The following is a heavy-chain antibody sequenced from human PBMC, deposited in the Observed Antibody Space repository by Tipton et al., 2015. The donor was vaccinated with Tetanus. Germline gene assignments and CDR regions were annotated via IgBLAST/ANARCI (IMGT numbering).Heavy chain of an antibody. CDR3: ARDLRLYDILTGWVDAFDI. CDR2: INTNTGNP. Sequence: QLVQSGPEVKKPGSSVKVSCKASGGTFTNYALSWVRQAPGQGLEWMGWINTNTGNPTYAQGFTGRFVFSLDTSVNTAYLQISSLQAEDTAVYFCARDLRLYDILTGWVDAFDIWGQGTMVTVSS. D-gene: IGHD3-9*01. CDR1: GGTFTNYA. J-gene: IGHJ3*02. V-gene: IGHV7-4-1*02.